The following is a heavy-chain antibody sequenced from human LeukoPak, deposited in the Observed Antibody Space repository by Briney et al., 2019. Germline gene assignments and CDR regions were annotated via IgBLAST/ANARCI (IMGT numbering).Heavy chain of an antibody. CDR2: INTNTGNP. J-gene: IGHJ5*02. D-gene: IGHD3-22*01. CDR3: ARDEFGSRGYYYDSSGYTWFDP. Sequence: ASVKVSCKASGYTFTSYAMNWVRQAPGQGLEWMGWINTNTGNPTYAQGFTGRFVFSLDTSVSTAYLQISSLKAEDTAVYYCARDEFGSRGYYYDSSGYTWFDPWCQGTLVTVST. V-gene: IGHV7-4-1*02. CDR1: GYTFTSYA.